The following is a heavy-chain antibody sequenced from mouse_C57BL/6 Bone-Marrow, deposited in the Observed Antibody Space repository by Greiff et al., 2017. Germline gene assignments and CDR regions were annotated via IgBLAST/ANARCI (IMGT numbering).Heavy chain of an antibody. V-gene: IGHV5-4*01. CDR1: GFTFSSYA. CDR2: ISDGGSYT. J-gene: IGHJ3*01. D-gene: IGHD2-4*01. Sequence: EVMLVESGGGLVKPGGSLKLSCAASGFTFSSYAMSWVRQTPEKRLEWVATISDGGSYTYYPDNVKGRFTISRDNAKNNLYLQMSHLKSEDTAMYYCAGDRGLRQGLIAYWGQGTLVTVSA. CDR3: AGDRGLRQGLIAY.